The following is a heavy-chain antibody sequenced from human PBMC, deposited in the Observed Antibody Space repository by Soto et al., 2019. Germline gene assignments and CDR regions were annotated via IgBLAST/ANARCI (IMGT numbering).Heavy chain of an antibody. V-gene: IGHV4-34*01. CDR1: GGSFSGYY. CDR2: INHSGST. J-gene: IGHJ4*02. CDR3: ARETAVAGKTYYFDY. D-gene: IGHD6-19*01. Sequence: SETLSLTCAVYGGSFSGYYWSWIRRPPGKGLEWIGEINHSGSTNYNPSLKSRVTISVDTSKNQFSLKLSSVTAADTAVYYCARETAVAGKTYYFDYWGQGTLVTVSS.